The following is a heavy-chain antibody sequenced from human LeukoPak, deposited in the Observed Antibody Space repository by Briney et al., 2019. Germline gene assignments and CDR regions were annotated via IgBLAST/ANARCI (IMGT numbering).Heavy chain of an antibody. CDR3: ARAKVFIDY. J-gene: IGHJ4*02. D-gene: IGHD1-14*01. CDR1: GGTFSSYA. Sequence: VASVTVSCKASGGTFSSYAISWVRQAPGQGLEWMGRIIPILGIANYAQKFQGRVTITADKSTSTAYMELSSLRSEDTAVYYCARAKVFIDYWGQGTLVTVSS. CDR2: IIPILGIA. V-gene: IGHV1-69*04.